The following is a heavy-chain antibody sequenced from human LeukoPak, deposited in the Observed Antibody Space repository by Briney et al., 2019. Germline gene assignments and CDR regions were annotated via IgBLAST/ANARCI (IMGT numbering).Heavy chain of an antibody. V-gene: IGHV1-2*02. CDR2: INPNSGGT. D-gene: IGHD6-19*01. CDR3: ARDRVAVAGSYMDV. J-gene: IGHJ6*03. CDR1: GYTFTGYY. Sequence: GASVKVSCKASGYTFTGYYMHWVRRAPGQGLEWMGWINPNSGGTNYAQKFQGRVTTTRDTSISTAYMELSRLRSDDTAVYYCARDRVAVAGSYMDVWGKGTTVTVSS.